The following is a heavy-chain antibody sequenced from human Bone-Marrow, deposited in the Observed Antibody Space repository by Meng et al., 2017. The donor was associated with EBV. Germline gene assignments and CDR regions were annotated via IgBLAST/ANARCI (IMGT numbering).Heavy chain of an antibody. Sequence: QVQLVQAGAGVEKPGASVKVSCKTSGYIFNTYGVTWVRQAPGQGLEWMGWISTYNGNTNYAQKFQGRVTMTTDTATSTVYLELRSLRSDDTAVYFCARGGYCVSTSCAHFDYWGQGTLVTVSS. CDR2: ISTYNGNT. J-gene: IGHJ4*02. CDR1: GYIFNTYG. CDR3: ARGGYCVSTSCAHFDY. D-gene: IGHD2-2*03. V-gene: IGHV1-18*01.